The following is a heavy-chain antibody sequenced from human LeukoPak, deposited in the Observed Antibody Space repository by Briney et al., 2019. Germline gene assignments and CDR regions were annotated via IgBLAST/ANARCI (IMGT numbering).Heavy chain of an antibody. D-gene: IGHD6-19*01. CDR1: GFTVSSNY. J-gene: IGHJ4*02. CDR2: IYSGGST. Sequence: PGGSLRLSCAASGFTVSSNYMSWARQAPGKGLEWVSVIYSGGSTYYADSVKGRFTISRDNSKNTLYLQMNSLRAEDTAVYYCATVRGWLVRSYYFDYWGQGTLVTVSS. V-gene: IGHV3-66*01. CDR3: ATVRGWLVRSYYFDY.